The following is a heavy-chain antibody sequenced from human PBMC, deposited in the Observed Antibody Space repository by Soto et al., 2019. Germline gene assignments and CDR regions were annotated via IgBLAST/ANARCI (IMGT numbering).Heavy chain of an antibody. V-gene: IGHV4-31*03. CDR2: IYYSGST. CDR1: GGSISSGGYY. J-gene: IGHJ6*03. CDR3: ARVAPLSFFPAGRPYYYYYLDV. D-gene: IGHD6-25*01. Sequence: SETLSLTCTVSGGSISSGGYYWSWIRQHPGKGLEWIGYIYYSGSTYYNPSLKSRVTISVDTSKNQFSLKLSSVTAADTAVYYCARVAPLSFFPAGRPYYYYYLDVWGKGTTVTVSS.